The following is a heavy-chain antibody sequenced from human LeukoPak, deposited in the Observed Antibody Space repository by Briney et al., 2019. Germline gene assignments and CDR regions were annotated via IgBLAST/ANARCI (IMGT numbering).Heavy chain of an antibody. CDR2: ISGSGGST. CDR1: GLTFSTYA. J-gene: IGHJ4*02. CDR3: ASARDIVVVPAYFDY. V-gene: IGHV3-23*01. Sequence: GGTLRLSCAASGLTFSTYAMSWVRQAPGKGLEWVSAISGSGGSTYYADSVKGRFTISRDNSKNTLYLQMNSLRAEDTAVYYCASARDIVVVPAYFDYWGQGTLVTVSS. D-gene: IGHD2-2*01.